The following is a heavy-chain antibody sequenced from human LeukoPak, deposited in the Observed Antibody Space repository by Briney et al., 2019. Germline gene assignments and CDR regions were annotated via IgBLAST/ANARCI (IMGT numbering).Heavy chain of an antibody. CDR2: INHSGST. CDR1: GGSFSGYY. J-gene: IGHJ5*02. V-gene: IGHV4-34*01. Sequence: SETLSLTCAVYGGSFSGYYWSWIRQPPGKGLEWIGEINHSGSTNYNPSLKSRVTISVDTSKNQFSLKLSSVTAADTAVYYCARRRYSYGPQAKYNWFDPWGQGTLVTVSS. CDR3: ARRRYSYGPQAKYNWFDP. D-gene: IGHD5-18*01.